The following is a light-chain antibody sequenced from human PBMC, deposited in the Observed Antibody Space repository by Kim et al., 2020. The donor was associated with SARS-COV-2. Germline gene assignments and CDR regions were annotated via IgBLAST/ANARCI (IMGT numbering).Light chain of an antibody. V-gene: IGKV3-20*01. CDR3: QQYGDSPET. CDR2: GAS. Sequence: EIVLTQSPGTLSLSPGERATLSCRASQSVSFRYLAWYQQKPGHSPRLLIYGASSRATGIPDRFSGGGSGTDFTLTISRLEPEDFAVYYCQQYGDSPETFGQGTKPEI. J-gene: IGKJ2*01. CDR1: QSVSFRY.